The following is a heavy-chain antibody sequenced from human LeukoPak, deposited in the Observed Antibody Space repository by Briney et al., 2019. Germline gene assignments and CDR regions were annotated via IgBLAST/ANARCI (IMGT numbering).Heavy chain of an antibody. CDR1: GGSISSGGYY. J-gene: IGHJ6*02. CDR2: IYYSGST. D-gene: IGHD2-15*01. Sequence: PSETLSLTCTVSGGSISSGGYYWSWIRQHPGKGLEWIGYIYYSGSTYYNPSLKSRVTISVDTSKNQFSLKLSSVTAADTAVYYCARKMVVVAALRYYYYYGMDVWGQGTTVTVSS. V-gene: IGHV4-31*03. CDR3: ARKMVVVAALRYYYYYGMDV.